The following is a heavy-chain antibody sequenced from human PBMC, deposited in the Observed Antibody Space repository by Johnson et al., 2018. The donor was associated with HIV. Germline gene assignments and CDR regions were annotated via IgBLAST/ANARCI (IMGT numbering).Heavy chain of an antibody. Sequence: VQLVESGGGLIQPGGSLRFSCAGSGFTVSRSYMSWVRQAPGKGLEWVSVIYSGGSTYYADSVKGRCTISRDNSKNTLHLQMKSLRAEDTAVYYCAGILVGTMVRGVSLHDAFDIWGQGTMVTVSS. CDR1: GFTVSRSY. CDR2: IYSGGST. D-gene: IGHD3-10*01. CDR3: AGILVGTMVRGVSLHDAFDI. V-gene: IGHV3-53*01. J-gene: IGHJ3*02.